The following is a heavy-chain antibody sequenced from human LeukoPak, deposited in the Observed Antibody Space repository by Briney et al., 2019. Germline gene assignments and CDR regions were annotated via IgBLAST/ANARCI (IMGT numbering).Heavy chain of an antibody. CDR3: ARATYSNYFGY. D-gene: IGHD4-11*01. Sequence: ASVKVSYKASGYAFTSYAMHWVRQAPGQRLEWMGWINAGNGNTKYSQKFQGRVTITRDTSASTAYMELSSLRSEDTAVYYCARATYSNYFGYWGQGTLVTVSS. J-gene: IGHJ4*02. CDR1: GYAFTSYA. CDR2: INAGNGNT. V-gene: IGHV1-3*01.